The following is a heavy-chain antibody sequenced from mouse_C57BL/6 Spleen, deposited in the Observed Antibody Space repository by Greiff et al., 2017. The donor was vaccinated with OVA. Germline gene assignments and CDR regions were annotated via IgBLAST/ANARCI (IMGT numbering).Heavy chain of an antibody. Sequence: QVHVKQSGAELARPGASVKMSCKASGYTFTSYTMHWVKQRPGQGLEWIGYINPSSGYTKYNQKFKDKATLTADKSSSTAYMQRSSLTSEDSAVYYCARGGYEDFDYWGQGTTLTVSS. CDR3: ARGGYEDFDY. CDR2: INPSSGYT. D-gene: IGHD2-2*01. V-gene: IGHV1-4*01. CDR1: GYTFTSYT. J-gene: IGHJ2*01.